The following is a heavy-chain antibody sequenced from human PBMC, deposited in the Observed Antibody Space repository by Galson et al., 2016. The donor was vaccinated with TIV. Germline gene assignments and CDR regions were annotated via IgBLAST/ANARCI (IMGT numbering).Heavy chain of an antibody. CDR3: ARGDTGRHYEAYFDS. CDR1: GGTFSTYT. Sequence: SVKVSCKASGGTFSTYTINWVRQAPGQGLQWLGRIIPVLGMTNYAQRLQGRVTITADRSTSTAYMELSSLRSDDTAVYYCARGDTGRHYEAYFDSWDQGTVVTVSS. V-gene: IGHV1-69*02. CDR2: IIPVLGMT. J-gene: IGHJ4*02. D-gene: IGHD3-3*01.